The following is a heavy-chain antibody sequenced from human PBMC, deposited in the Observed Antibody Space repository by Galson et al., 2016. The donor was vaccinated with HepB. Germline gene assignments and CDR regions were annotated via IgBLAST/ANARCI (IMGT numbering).Heavy chain of an antibody. Sequence: PALVKPTQTLTLTCTFSGFSLSTSGMSVTWIRQPPGKALEWLALIDWDDDKYYSTSLKTRLTISKATSKNQVVLTLTNMDPVDTATYYCARARGAMAAEWLYWGQGTLVTVSS. CDR3: ARARGAMAAEWLY. D-gene: IGHD2-2*01. V-gene: IGHV2-70*01. J-gene: IGHJ4*02. CDR1: GFSLSTSGMS. CDR2: IDWDDDK.